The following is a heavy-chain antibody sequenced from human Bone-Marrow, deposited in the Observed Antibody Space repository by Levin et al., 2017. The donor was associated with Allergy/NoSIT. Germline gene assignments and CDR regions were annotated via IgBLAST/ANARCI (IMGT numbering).Heavy chain of an antibody. CDR2: TYYRSRWSS. J-gene: IGHJ4*02. D-gene: IGHD2-2*01. CDR3: ARGRVSAFDY. V-gene: IGHV6-1*01. Sequence: SSETLSLTCAISGDSLSTNGVAWNWIRQSPSRGLEWLGRTYYRSRWSSDYAVSVKSRITINPDTSKNQFSLLLNSVTPEDTAVYYCARGRVSAFDYWGQGTLVTVSS. CDR1: GDSLSTNGVA.